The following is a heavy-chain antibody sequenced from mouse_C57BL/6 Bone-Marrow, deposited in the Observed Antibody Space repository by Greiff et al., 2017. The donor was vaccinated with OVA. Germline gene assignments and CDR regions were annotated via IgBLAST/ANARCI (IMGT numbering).Heavy chain of an antibody. CDR3: TRRYDYDWYFDV. Sequence: EVQRVESGGGLVQPGGSMKLSCAASGFTFSDAWMDWVRQSPGKGLEWVAEIRNKANNHATYYAESVKGRFTISRDDSKSSVYLQMNSVRAEDTGIYYCTRRYDYDWYFDVWGTGTTVTVSS. CDR2: IRNKANNHAT. CDR1: GFTFSDAW. D-gene: IGHD2-4*01. J-gene: IGHJ1*03. V-gene: IGHV6-6*01.